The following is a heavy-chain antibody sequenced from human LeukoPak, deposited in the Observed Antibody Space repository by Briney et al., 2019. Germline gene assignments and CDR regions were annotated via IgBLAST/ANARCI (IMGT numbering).Heavy chain of an antibody. V-gene: IGHV3-30*01. CDR1: GFTFSSYA. CDR2: ISYDGSNK. D-gene: IGHD1-26*01. Sequence: PEGSLRLSCAASGFTFSSYAMHWVRQAPGKGLEWVAVISYDGSNKYYADSVKGRFTISRDNSKNTLYLQMNSLRAEDTAVYYCARESGSLDYWGQGTLVTVSS. J-gene: IGHJ4*02. CDR3: ARESGSLDY.